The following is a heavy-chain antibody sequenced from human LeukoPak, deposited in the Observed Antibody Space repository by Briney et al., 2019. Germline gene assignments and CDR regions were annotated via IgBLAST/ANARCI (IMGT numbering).Heavy chain of an antibody. CDR2: IIPILDIA. CDR3: ARDQGVTDPPPYGLDV. D-gene: IGHD3-10*01. Sequence: ASVKVSCKASGGTFSSYAISWVRQAPGQGLECMGRIIPILDIATYAQKFQGRVTITADKSTSTAYMELSGLSSEDTAVYYCARDQGVTDPPPYGLDVWGQGTTVTVSS. V-gene: IGHV1-69*04. J-gene: IGHJ6*02. CDR1: GGTFSSYA.